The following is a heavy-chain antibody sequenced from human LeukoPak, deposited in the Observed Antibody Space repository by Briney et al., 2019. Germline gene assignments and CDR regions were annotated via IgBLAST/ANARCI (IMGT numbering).Heavy chain of an antibody. V-gene: IGHV7-4-1*02. CDR3: AREVVRFDY. D-gene: IGHD6-6*01. CDR1: GYTFNTYA. CDR2: INTNTGNP. Sequence: ASVKVSCKASGYTFNTYAMNWVRQAPGQGLEWMGWINTNTGNPTYAQGFTGRFVFSLDKSVSTTYLQISSLKAEDTAVYYCAREVVRFDYWGQGTLVAVSS. J-gene: IGHJ4*02.